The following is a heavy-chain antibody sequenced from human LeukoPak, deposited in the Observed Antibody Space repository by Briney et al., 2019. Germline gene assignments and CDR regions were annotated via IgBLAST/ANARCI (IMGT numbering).Heavy chain of an antibody. D-gene: IGHD5-12*01. CDR1: GFTFSNYG. CDR3: AKDETRGYSGYDLDY. CDR2: IWYDGTNK. J-gene: IGHJ4*02. V-gene: IGHV3-33*06. Sequence: GGSLRLSCAASGFTFSNYGMHWVRQAPGKGLEWVADIWYDGTNKYYADSVRGRFTISRDNSKNTLYLQMNSLRAEDTAIYYCAKDETRGYSGYDLDYWGQGTLVTVSS.